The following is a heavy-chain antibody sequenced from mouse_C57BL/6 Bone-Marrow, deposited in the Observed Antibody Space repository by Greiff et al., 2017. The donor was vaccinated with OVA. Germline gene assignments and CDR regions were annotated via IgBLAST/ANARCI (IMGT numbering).Heavy chain of an antibody. Sequence: VQLQQPGAELVKPGASVKLSCKASGYTFTSYWMHWVKQRPGRGLEWIGRIDPNSGGTKYNEKFKSKATLTVDKPSSTAYMQLSSLTSEDSAVYYCARYRYSPSPLPFPFDYWGQGTTLTVSS. V-gene: IGHV1-72*01. CDR1: GYTFTSYW. CDR2: IDPNSGGT. CDR3: ARYRYSPSPLPFPFDY. J-gene: IGHJ2*01. D-gene: IGHD1-1*01.